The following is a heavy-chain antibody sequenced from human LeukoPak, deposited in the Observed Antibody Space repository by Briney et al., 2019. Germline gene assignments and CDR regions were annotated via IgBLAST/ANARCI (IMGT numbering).Heavy chain of an antibody. D-gene: IGHD3-10*01. V-gene: IGHV3-33*01. CDR2: IWYDGSDK. CDR3: ASAYYYGSGTFNSPPLN. Sequence: GGSLRLSCAASGFTFSSYGMRWVRQAPGKGLEWVALIWYDGSDKYYSDSVKGRFTISRDNSKNTLYLQMNSLRAEDTAVYHCASAYYYGSGTFNSPPLNWGQGTLVTVSS. J-gene: IGHJ4*02. CDR1: GFTFSSYG.